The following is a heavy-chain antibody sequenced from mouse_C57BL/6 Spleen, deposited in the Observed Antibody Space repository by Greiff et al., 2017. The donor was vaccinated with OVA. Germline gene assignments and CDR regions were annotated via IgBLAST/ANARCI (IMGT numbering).Heavy chain of an antibody. CDR2: IDPSDSYT. V-gene: IGHV1-69*01. CDR1: GYTFTSYW. J-gene: IGHJ2*01. CDR3: ARSGMVTVFDY. D-gene: IGHD2-3*01. Sequence: QVQLQQPGAELVMPGASVKLSCKASGYTFTSYWMHWVKQRPGQGLEWIGEIDPSDSYTNYNQKFKGKATLTVDKSSSPAYMQLSSLTSEDSAVYYCARSGMVTVFDYWGQGTTLTVSS.